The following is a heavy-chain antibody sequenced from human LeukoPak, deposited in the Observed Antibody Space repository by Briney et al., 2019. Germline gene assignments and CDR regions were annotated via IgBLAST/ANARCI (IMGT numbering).Heavy chain of an antibody. Sequence: ASVKVSCKASGGTFSSYAISWVRQAPGQGLEWMGRIIPIFGTANYAQKFQGRVTITTDESTSTAYMELSSLRSEDTAVYYCATDLGRESQTPFDYWGQGTLVTVSS. D-gene: IGHD3-10*01. CDR3: ATDLGRESQTPFDY. V-gene: IGHV1-69*05. J-gene: IGHJ4*02. CDR2: IIPIFGTA. CDR1: GGTFSSYA.